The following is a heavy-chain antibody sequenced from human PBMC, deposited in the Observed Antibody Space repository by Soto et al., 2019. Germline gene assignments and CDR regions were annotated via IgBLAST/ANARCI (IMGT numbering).Heavy chain of an antibody. J-gene: IGHJ4*02. V-gene: IGHV3-21*01. CDR1: GFTFSNYS. Sequence: GGSLRLSCAASGFTFSNYSMNWVRQAPGRGLEWVSSISSSSSYIYYADSVRGRFTISRDNAKNSLYLQMNSLRAEDTAVYYCAARIPVAYWGQGTLVTVSS. CDR2: ISSSSSYI. D-gene: IGHD6-19*01. CDR3: AARIPVAY.